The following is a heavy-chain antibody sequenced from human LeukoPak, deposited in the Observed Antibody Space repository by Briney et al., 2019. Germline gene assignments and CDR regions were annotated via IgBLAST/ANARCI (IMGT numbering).Heavy chain of an antibody. CDR3: ARLREYSYLDY. Sequence: SETLSLTCTVSGGSISSYYWSWIRQPPGKGLEWIGYIYYSGSTNYNPSPKSRVTISVDTSKNQFSLKLSSVTAADTAVYYCARLREYSYLDYWGQGTLVTVSS. CDR2: IYYSGST. CDR1: GGSISSYY. J-gene: IGHJ4*02. V-gene: IGHV4-59*08. D-gene: IGHD5-18*01.